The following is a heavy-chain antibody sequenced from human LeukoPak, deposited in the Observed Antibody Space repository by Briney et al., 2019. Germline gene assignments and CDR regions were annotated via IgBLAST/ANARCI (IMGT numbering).Heavy chain of an antibody. J-gene: IGHJ4*02. V-gene: IGHV3-7*01. CDR3: ARDYDYSLDY. Sequence: GGSLRLSCAASGLTLGNYWMSWVRQAPGKGLEWVANINLDGGDKSYVGSVKGRFIISRDNAKNSLYLQMNSLGAEDTAVYYCARDYDYSLDYWGQGTLVTVSS. CDR2: INLDGGDK. D-gene: IGHD4/OR15-4a*01. CDR1: GLTLGNYW.